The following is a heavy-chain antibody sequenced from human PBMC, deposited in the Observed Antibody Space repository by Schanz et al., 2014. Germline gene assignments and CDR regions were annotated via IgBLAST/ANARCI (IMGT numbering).Heavy chain of an antibody. CDR1: GGTFSSYT. Sequence: QVQLVQSGGEVKKPGSSVKVSCTASGGTFSSYTISWIRQAPGQGLEWMGRIIPVLAIADYAQKFQGRVTITADKSTSTASVELSSLTSEDTAVHYCARGRGFYDYWGQGTLXTVSS. CDR3: ARGRGFYDY. D-gene: IGHD3-10*01. CDR2: IIPVLAIA. V-gene: IGHV1-69*02. J-gene: IGHJ4*02.